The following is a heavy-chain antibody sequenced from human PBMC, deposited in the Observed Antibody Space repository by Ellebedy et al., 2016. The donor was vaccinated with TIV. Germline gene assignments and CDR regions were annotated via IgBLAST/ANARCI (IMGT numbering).Heavy chain of an antibody. CDR2: ISFSSSYI. Sequence: PGGSLRLSCAASGFTFSSYSMNWVRQAPGKGLEWVSSISFSSSYIYYADSVKGRFTISRDNAEKSLFLQMNSLTADDTAVYYCARSLTGTPWFDPWGQGTLVTVSS. D-gene: IGHD1-14*01. CDR1: GFTFSSYS. CDR3: ARSLTGTPWFDP. J-gene: IGHJ5*02. V-gene: IGHV3-21*01.